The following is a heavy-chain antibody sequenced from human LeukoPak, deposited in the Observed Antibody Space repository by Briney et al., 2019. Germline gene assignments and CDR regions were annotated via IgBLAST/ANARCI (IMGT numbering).Heavy chain of an antibody. CDR3: ARAGIAVAEDLRDYYNYYGMDV. D-gene: IGHD6-19*01. V-gene: IGHV1-18*01. Sequence: GASVKVSCKASGYTFTSYGISWVRQAPGQGLEWMGWISAYNGNTNYAQKLQGRVTMTTDTSTSTAYMELRSLRSDDTAVYYCARAGIAVAEDLRDYYNYYGMDVWGQGTTVTVSS. CDR2: ISAYNGNT. J-gene: IGHJ6*02. CDR1: GYTFTSYG.